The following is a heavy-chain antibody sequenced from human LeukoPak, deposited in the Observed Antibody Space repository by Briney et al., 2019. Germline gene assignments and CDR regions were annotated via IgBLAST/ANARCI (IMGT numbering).Heavy chain of an antibody. CDR2: ISYDGSNK. CDR1: GFTFSSYA. D-gene: IGHD3-10*01. CDR3: ARESYGSGSYYLDY. V-gene: IGHV3-30*04. Sequence: GGSLRLSCAASGFTFSSYAMHWVRQAPGKGLEWVAVISYDGSNKYYADSVKGRFTISRDNSKNTLYLQMNSLRAEDTAVYYCARESYGSGSYYLDYWGQGTLVTVSS. J-gene: IGHJ4*02.